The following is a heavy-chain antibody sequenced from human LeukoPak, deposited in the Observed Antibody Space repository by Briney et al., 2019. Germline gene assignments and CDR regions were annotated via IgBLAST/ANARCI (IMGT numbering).Heavy chain of an antibody. J-gene: IGHJ5*02. CDR1: GGSFSGYY. CDR3: ARLRKQCLRLVNWFDP. D-gene: IGHD5/OR15-5a*01. V-gene: IGHV4-34*01. Sequence: SETLSLTCAVYGGSFSGYYWNWIRQPPGKGLEWIGEINHSGSTNYNPSLKSRVTISVDTSKNQFSLKLSSVTAADTAVYYCARLRKQCLRLVNWFDPWGQGTLVTVSS. CDR2: INHSGST.